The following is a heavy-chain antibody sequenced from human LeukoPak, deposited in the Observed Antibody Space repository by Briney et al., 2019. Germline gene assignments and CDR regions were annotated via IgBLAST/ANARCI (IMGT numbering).Heavy chain of an antibody. CDR1: GFTFSSYA. J-gene: IGHJ4*02. CDR3: AKSFGPVIAAAGTGAD. V-gene: IGHV3-23*01. D-gene: IGHD6-13*01. Sequence: GGSLRLSCAVSGFTFSSYAMNWVRQAPGKGLEWVSAISGSGVNTDHADSVKGRFAISRDNSKNTLYLQMNSLRVEDTAVYYCAKSFGPVIAAAGTGADWGQGTLVTVSS. CDR2: ISGSGVNT.